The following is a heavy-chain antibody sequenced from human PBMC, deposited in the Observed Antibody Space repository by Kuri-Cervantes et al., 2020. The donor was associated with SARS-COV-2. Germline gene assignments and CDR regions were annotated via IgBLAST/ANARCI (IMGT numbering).Heavy chain of an antibody. CDR1: GFTFDDYG. CDR2: INWNGGST. CDR3: ARDPTGVAGVGRFFDY. D-gene: IGHD6-19*01. V-gene: IGHV3-20*04. Sequence: GESLKISCAASGFTFDDYGMSWVRQASGKGLEWVSGINWNGGSTGYADSVKGRFTISRDNAKNSLYLQMNNLRAEDTALYFCARDPTGVAGVGRFFDYWGQGALVTVSS. J-gene: IGHJ4*02.